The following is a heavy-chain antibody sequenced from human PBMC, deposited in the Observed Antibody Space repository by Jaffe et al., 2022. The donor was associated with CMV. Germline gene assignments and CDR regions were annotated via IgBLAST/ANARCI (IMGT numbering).Heavy chain of an antibody. CDR1: GFTFSSYE. J-gene: IGHJ3*02. D-gene: IGHD1-26*01. CDR2: ISSSGSTI. V-gene: IGHV3-48*03. CDR3: AREAVLHSGSYQHAFDI. Sequence: EVQLVESGGGLVQPGGSLRLSCAASGFTFSSYEMNWVRQAPGKGLEWVSYISSSGSTIYYADSVKGRFTISRDNAKNSLYLQMNSLRAEDTAVYYCAREAVLHSGSYQHAFDIWGQGTMVTVSS.